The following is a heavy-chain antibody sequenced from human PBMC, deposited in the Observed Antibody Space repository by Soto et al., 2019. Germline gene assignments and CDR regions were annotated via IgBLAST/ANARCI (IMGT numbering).Heavy chain of an antibody. J-gene: IGHJ4*02. CDR2: INAGNGNT. Sequence: GASVNVSCKASGYTFTSYAMHWVRQAPGQRLERMGWINAGNGNTKYSQKFQGRVTITRDTSASTAYMELSSLRSEDTAVYCCARSIVVVTAADYWGQGTLVTVSS. CDR1: GYTFTSYA. CDR3: ARSIVVVTAADY. V-gene: IGHV1-3*01. D-gene: IGHD2-21*02.